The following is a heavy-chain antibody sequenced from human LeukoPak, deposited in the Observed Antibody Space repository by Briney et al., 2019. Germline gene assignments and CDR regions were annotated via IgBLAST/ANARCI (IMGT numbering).Heavy chain of an antibody. D-gene: IGHD4-23*01. V-gene: IGHV1-18*01. J-gene: IGHJ4*02. Sequence: GASVKVSCKASGYTFTSYGISWVRQAPGQGLEWMGWISAYNGNTNYAQKLQGRVTMTTDTSTSTVHMELRSLRSDDTAVYYCARQGYSGHSQGAADYWGQGTLVTVSS. CDR3: ARQGYSGHSQGAADY. CDR1: GYTFTSYG. CDR2: ISAYNGNT.